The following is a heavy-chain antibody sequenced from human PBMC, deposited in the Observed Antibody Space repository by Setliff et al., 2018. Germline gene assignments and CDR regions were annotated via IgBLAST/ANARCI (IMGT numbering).Heavy chain of an antibody. J-gene: IGHJ5*02. CDR1: GFTFSTYR. V-gene: IGHV3-33*08. CDR2: IWGDGGTK. Sequence: GGSLRLSCAASGFTFSTYRMHWVRQAPGKGLEWVAVIWGDGGTKYHADSVKGRFTISRDNSKNTLYLQMNSLRPEDTAVYYCARTCSGSGCYAGLGSWGQGTPVTVSS. D-gene: IGHD2-15*01. CDR3: ARTCSGSGCYAGLGS.